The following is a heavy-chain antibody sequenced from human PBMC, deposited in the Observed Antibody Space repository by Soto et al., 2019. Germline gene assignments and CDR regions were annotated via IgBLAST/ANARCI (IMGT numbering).Heavy chain of an antibody. D-gene: IGHD2-21*02. J-gene: IGHJ4*02. CDR1: GFTFSSYS. V-gene: IGHV3-21*01. CDR3: ARDSKGDSFDY. CDR2: ISSSSSYI. Sequence: GGSLRLSCAASGFTFSSYSMNWVRQAPGKGLEWVSSISSSSSYIYYADSVKGRFTISRDNAKNSLYLQMNSLRAEDTDVYYCARDSKGDSFDYWGQGTLVTVPS.